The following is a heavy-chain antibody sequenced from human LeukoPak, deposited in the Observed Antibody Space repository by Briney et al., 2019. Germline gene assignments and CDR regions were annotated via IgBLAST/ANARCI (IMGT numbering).Heavy chain of an antibody. D-gene: IGHD6-19*01. V-gene: IGHV3-23*01. CDR1: RFPFSTNG. CDR2: ICVSGGRT. Sequence: GGSLRLSCAASRFPFSTNGMSWVRQAPGKGLEWVSRICVSGGRTNYADYVQGRFTISSDNSKNKLYLQMRRLGDEDTAVYYCANAYSSAWLFDYWGLGTLVTVSS. CDR3: ANAYSSAWLFDY. J-gene: IGHJ4*02.